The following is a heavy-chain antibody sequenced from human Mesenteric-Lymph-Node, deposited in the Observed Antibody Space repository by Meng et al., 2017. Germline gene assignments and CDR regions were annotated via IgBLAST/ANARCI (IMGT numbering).Heavy chain of an antibody. CDR2: FVNNVDT. CDR3: ARGTPGRSYSDY. Sequence: QFPLLQSGAEGKKPGASVRVSCEASGYTFASYGISWLRQAPGQGLEWMGWFVNNVDTYSAQKFQGRVTMTTDTHTSTDFMELRSLRSDDTAVYYCARGTPGRSYSDYWGQGTLVTVSS. J-gene: IGHJ4*02. V-gene: IGHV1-18*01. CDR1: GYTFASYG. D-gene: IGHD3-10*01.